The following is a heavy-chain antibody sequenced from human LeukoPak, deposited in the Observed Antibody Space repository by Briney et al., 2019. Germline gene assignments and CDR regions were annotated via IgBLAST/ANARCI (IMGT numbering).Heavy chain of an antibody. J-gene: IGHJ4*02. CDR3: ASRRVSWSSGPWHYFDY. CDR1: GGSISSSSYY. V-gene: IGHV4-39*01. Sequence: SETLSVTCTVSGGSISSSSYYWGWIRQPPGKGLEWIGSIYYSGSTYYNPSLKSRVTISVDTSKNQFSLKLSSVTAADTAVYYCASRRVSWSSGPWHYFDYWGQGTLVTVSS. D-gene: IGHD6-19*01. CDR2: IYYSGST.